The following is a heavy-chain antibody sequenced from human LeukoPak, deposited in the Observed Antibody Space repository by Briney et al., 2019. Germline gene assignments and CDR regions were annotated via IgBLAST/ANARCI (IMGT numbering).Heavy chain of an antibody. D-gene: IGHD6-13*01. Sequence: GSLRLSCAASGFTFSSYAMSWVRQAPGKGLEWIGEINHSGSTNYNPSLKNRVTISVDTSKNQFSLKLNSVTAADTAVYYCARDDSSSWYGGFDIWGQGTMDTVSS. V-gene: IGHV4-34*01. CDR2: INHSGST. CDR1: GFTFSSYA. J-gene: IGHJ3*02. CDR3: ARDDSSSWYGGFDI.